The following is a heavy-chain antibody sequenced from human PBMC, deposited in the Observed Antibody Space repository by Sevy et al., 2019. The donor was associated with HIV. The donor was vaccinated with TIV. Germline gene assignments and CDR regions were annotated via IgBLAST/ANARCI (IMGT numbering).Heavy chain of an antibody. CDR2: IYSGGST. V-gene: IGHV3-53*01. J-gene: IGHJ6*02. Sequence: GGSLRLSCAASGFTVSSNYMSWVRQAPGKGLEWVSVIYSGGSTYYADSVKGRFTISRDNSKNTLYLQMNSLRAEDTAVYYCAREGGPYDILTSYGMDVWGQGTTVTVSS. CDR3: AREGGPYDILTSYGMDV. D-gene: IGHD3-9*01. CDR1: GFTVSSNY.